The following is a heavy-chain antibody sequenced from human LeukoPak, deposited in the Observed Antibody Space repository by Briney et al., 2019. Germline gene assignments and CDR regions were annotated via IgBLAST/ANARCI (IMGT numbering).Heavy chain of an antibody. Sequence: GASVKVSCKASGGTFSSYAISRVRQAPGQGLEWMGGIIPIFGTANYAQKLQGRVTITTDKSTSTAYMELSSLRSEDTAVYYCARGESKWELLRLDYWGQGTLVTVSS. CDR3: ARGESKWELLRLDY. V-gene: IGHV1-69*05. D-gene: IGHD1-26*01. CDR1: GGTFSSYA. CDR2: IIPIFGTA. J-gene: IGHJ4*02.